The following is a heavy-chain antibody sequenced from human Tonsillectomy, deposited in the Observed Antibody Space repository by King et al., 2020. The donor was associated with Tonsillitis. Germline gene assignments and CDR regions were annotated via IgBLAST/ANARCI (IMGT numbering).Heavy chain of an antibody. CDR3: ASLTIFGQNYFDY. CDR1: GFSITGSY. Sequence: VQLQESGPGLVKPSETLSLTCNVSGFSITGSYWSWIRQPPGKGLEWMGYIYHDGRTNYNPSLKSRVTISLDTSKNQFSLRLTSVTAADTAIYYCASLTIFGQNYFDYWGQGTLVTVSS. J-gene: IGHJ4*02. V-gene: IGHV4-59*01. D-gene: IGHD3-9*01. CDR2: IYHDGRT.